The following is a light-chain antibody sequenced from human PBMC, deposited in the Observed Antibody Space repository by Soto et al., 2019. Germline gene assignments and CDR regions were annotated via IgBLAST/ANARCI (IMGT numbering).Light chain of an antibody. J-gene: IGKJ1*01. CDR1: QSVSSS. Sequence: EVVMTQSPDTLSVSPGERATLSCRASQSVSSSLAWYQQKPGQAPRLLIYGASTRATGVPARFSGSGSLTEFTLTISSLQSEDVAVYYCQHFHNWPPWTFGQGTRVEIK. CDR2: GAS. V-gene: IGKV3-15*01. CDR3: QHFHNWPPWT.